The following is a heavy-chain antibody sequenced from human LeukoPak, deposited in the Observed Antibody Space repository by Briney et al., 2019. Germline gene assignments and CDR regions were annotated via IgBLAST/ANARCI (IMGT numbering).Heavy chain of an antibody. V-gene: IGHV3-23*01. CDR1: GFTFNNYA. CDR2: ISGSGGTT. J-gene: IGHJ4*02. D-gene: IGHD4-17*01. CDR3: ARGSTTVTSRGYFDY. Sequence: PGGSLRLSCAASGFTFNNYAMSWVRQAPGKGLEWVSAISGSGGTTYYADSVKGRFTISRDNAKNSLYLQMNSLRAEDTAVYYCARGSTTVTSRGYFDYWGQGTLVTVSS.